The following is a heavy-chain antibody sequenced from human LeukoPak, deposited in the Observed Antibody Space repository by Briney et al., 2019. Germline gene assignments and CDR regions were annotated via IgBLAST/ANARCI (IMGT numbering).Heavy chain of an antibody. J-gene: IGHJ4*02. V-gene: IGHV4-34*01. Sequence: SETLSLTCAVYGGSFSGYYWSWIRQPPGKRLEWIGEINHSGSTNYNPSLKSRVTISVDTSKNQFSLKLSSVTAADTAVYYCARPLLDGYKDFDYWGQGTLVTVSS. CDR2: INHSGST. CDR3: ARPLLDGYKDFDY. D-gene: IGHD5-24*01. CDR1: GGSFSGYY.